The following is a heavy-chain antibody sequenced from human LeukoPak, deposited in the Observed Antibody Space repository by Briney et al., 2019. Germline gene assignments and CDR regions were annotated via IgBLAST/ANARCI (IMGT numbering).Heavy chain of an antibody. CDR1: GFTFSSYG. J-gene: IGHJ4*02. Sequence: GGSLRLSCAASGFTFSSYGMSWVRQAPGKGLEWVSAISGSGGSTYYADSVKGRFTISRDNSKNMLYLQMNSLRAEDTAVYYCAKASAMIVVVSKHFDYWGQGTLVTVSS. CDR3: AKASAMIVVVSKHFDY. CDR2: ISGSGGST. D-gene: IGHD3-22*01. V-gene: IGHV3-23*01.